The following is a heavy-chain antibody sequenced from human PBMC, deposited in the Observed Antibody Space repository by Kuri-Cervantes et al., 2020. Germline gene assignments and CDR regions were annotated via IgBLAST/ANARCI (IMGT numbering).Heavy chain of an antibody. D-gene: IGHD1-26*01. J-gene: IGHJ6*02. Sequence: SETLSLTCTVSGGSISSGSYYWSWIRQPAGKGLEWIGRIYTSGSTNYNPSLKSRVTISVDTSKNQSSLKLSSVTAADTAVYYCASYYRYYYGMDVWGQGTTVTVSS. CDR2: IYTSGST. CDR1: GGSISSGSYY. CDR3: ASYYRYYYGMDV. V-gene: IGHV4-61*02.